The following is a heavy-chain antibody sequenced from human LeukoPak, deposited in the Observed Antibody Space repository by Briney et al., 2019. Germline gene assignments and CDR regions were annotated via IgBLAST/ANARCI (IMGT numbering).Heavy chain of an antibody. Sequence: GASVKVSCKASGGTFSSYAISWVRQAPGQGLEWMGGIIPIFGTANYAQKFQGRVTITTDESTSTAYMELSSLRSEDTAVYYCARTIFGVVIPTENWFDPRGQGTLVTVSS. D-gene: IGHD3-3*01. CDR1: GGTFSSYA. CDR3: ARTIFGVVIPTENWFDP. CDR2: IIPIFGTA. J-gene: IGHJ5*02. V-gene: IGHV1-69*05.